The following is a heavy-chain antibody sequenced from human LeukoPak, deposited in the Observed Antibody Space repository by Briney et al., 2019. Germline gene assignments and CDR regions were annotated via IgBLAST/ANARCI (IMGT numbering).Heavy chain of an antibody. J-gene: IGHJ3*02. Sequence: ESLKISCKGSGYSFTSYWIGWVRQMPGKGLEWMGIIYPGDSDTRYSPSFQGQVTISADKSISTAYLQWSSLKASDTAMYYCARAVAGLLGYDAFDIWGQGTMVTVSS. CDR3: ARAVAGLLGYDAFDI. CDR1: GYSFTSYW. CDR2: IYPGDSDT. V-gene: IGHV5-51*01. D-gene: IGHD6-19*01.